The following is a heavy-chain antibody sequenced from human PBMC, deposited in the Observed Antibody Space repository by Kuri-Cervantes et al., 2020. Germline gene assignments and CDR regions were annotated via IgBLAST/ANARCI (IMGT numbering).Heavy chain of an antibody. J-gene: IGHJ4*02. V-gene: IGHV3-9*01. CDR2: ISWNSGSI. D-gene: IGHD3-10*01. Sequence: LSLTCAASGFTFDDYAMHWVRQAPGKGLEWVSGISWNSGSIGYADSVKGRFTISRDNSKNTLYLQMNSLRAEDTAVYYCARDHSTYGSGSLDYWGQGTLVTVSS. CDR1: GFTFDDYA. CDR3: ARDHSTYGSGSLDY.